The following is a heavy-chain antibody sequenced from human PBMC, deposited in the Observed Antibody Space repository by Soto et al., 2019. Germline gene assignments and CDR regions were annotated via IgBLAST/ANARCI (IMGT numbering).Heavy chain of an antibody. CDR1: GFTFSSYG. V-gene: IGHV3-33*01. CDR3: AIGFVLWFNQYYFDY. J-gene: IGHJ4*02. CDR2: IWYDGSNK. D-gene: IGHD3-10*01. Sequence: QVQLVESGGGVVQPGRSLRLSCAASGFTFSSYGMHWVRQAPGKGLEWVAVIWYDGSNKYYADSVKGRFTISRDNSKNTLYLQMNSLRAEDTAVYYCAIGFVLWFNQYYFDYWGQGTLVTVSS.